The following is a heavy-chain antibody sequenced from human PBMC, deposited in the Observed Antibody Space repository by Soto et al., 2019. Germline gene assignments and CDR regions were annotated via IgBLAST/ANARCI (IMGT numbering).Heavy chain of an antibody. CDR3: AKETRSRAVTATRVNGMDV. Sequence: ESGGGVVQPGRSLRLSCAPSGFSFSDFGMHWVRQAPGKGLEWVADISHDGSNQYYGDSVKGRFSISRDHSNNRLYLQMNNLKVEDSAIYFCAKETRSRAVTATRVNGMDVWGQGTTVTVS. V-gene: IGHV3-30*18. D-gene: IGHD2-21*02. J-gene: IGHJ6*02. CDR1: GFSFSDFG. CDR2: ISHDGSNQ.